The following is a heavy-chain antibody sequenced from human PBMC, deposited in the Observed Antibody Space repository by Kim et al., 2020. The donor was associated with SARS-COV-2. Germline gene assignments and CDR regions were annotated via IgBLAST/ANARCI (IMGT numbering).Heavy chain of an antibody. CDR1: GFTFSSYE. CDR2: ISSSGSTI. J-gene: IGHJ5*02. D-gene: IGHD3-16*02. CDR3: ARDDYVWGSYRYGSYNWFDP. V-gene: IGHV3-48*03. Sequence: GGSLRLSCAACGFTFSSYEMNWVRQAPGKGREWVSYISSSGSTIYYTDSVKGRFTISRDNAKNSLYLQMNSLRAEDTAVYYCARDDYVWGSYRYGSYNWFDPWGQGTLVTVSS.